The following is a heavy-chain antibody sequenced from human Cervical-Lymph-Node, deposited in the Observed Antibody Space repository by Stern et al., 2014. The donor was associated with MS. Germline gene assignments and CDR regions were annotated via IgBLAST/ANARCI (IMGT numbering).Heavy chain of an antibody. CDR1: GFTFSSYG. D-gene: IGHD6-19*01. V-gene: IGHV3-33*01. CDR3: ARDGNSGYSSQPLDD. CDR2: IWYDGSNK. J-gene: IGHJ4*02. Sequence: QLVESGGGVVQPGRSLRLSCAASGFTFSSYGMHWVRPAPGTGLEWVAVIWYDGSNKYYADSVKGRFTISRDNSKNTLYLQMNSLRAEDTAVYYCARDGNSGYSSQPLDDWGQGTLVTVSS.